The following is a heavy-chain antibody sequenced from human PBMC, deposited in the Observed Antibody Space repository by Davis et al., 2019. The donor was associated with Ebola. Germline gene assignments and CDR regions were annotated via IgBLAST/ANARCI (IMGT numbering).Heavy chain of an antibody. V-gene: IGHV3-21*01. Sequence: GGSLRLSCAASGFTFSSYSMNWVRQAPGKGLEWVSSISSSSSYIYYADSVKGRFTLSRDNAKNSLYLQMNSLRAEDTAVYYCARDLGNYGDPRVGMDVWGQGTTVTVSS. J-gene: IGHJ6*02. CDR2: ISSSSSYI. CDR3: ARDLGNYGDPRVGMDV. D-gene: IGHD4-17*01. CDR1: GFTFSSYS.